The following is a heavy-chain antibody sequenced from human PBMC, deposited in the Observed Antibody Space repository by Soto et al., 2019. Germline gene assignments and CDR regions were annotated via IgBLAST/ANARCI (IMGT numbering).Heavy chain of an antibody. CDR2: ISTLNGNT. J-gene: IGHJ6*02. V-gene: IGHV1-18*01. D-gene: IGHD5-18*01. CDR3: ARRVQVWLPDYYGMDV. CDR1: GYDYVTYA. Sequence: QAQLVQSGAEVKKPGASVNVSCKASGYDYVTYAITWVRQRPGQGLEWMGWISTLNGNTNYAQNFQGRVTMTTDTSTRIGHLEPRSLRSDDTAVYYCARRVQVWLPDYYGMDVWGQGTTVTVSS.